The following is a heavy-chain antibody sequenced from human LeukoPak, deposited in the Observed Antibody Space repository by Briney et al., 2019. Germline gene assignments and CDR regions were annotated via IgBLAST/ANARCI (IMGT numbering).Heavy chain of an antibody. D-gene: IGHD3-22*01. V-gene: IGHV1-69*01. Sequence: ASVKVSCKASGGTFSSYAISWVRQAPGQGLEWMGGIIPIFGTANYAQKFQGRVTITADESTSTAYMELSSLRSEDTAVYYCARDTYDSSGYYFSHYYYGMDVWGQGTTVTVSS. CDR2: IIPIFGTA. J-gene: IGHJ6*02. CDR1: GGTFSSYA. CDR3: ARDTYDSSGYYFSHYYYGMDV.